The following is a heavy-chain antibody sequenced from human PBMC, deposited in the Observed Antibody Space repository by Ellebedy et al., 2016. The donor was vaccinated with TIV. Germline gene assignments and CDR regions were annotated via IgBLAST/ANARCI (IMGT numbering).Heavy chain of an antibody. D-gene: IGHD3-10*01. J-gene: IGHJ5*02. CDR2: INHSGST. Sequence: SETLSLTCTVSGGSISSSSYYWGWIRQPPGKGLEWIGEINHSGSTNYNPSLKSRVTISVDTSKNQFSLKLSSVTAADTAVYYCARISKYYYGSGSSRPNWFDPWGQGTLVTVSS. V-gene: IGHV4-39*07. CDR1: GGSISSSSYY. CDR3: ARISKYYYGSGSSRPNWFDP.